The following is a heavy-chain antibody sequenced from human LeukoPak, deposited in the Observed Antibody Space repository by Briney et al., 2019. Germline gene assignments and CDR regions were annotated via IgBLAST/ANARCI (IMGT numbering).Heavy chain of an antibody. J-gene: IGHJ3*02. V-gene: IGHV1-18*01. D-gene: IGHD3-22*01. CDR2: ISAYNGNT. CDR3: ARDGSAVYYDSSGLSGAFDI. Sequence: ASVKVSCKASGYTFTSYGISWVRQAPGQGLEWMGWISAYNGNTNYAQKLQGRVTMTTDTSTSTAYMEMRSLRSDDTAVYYCARDGSAVYYDSSGLSGAFDIWGQGTMVTVSS. CDR1: GYTFTSYG.